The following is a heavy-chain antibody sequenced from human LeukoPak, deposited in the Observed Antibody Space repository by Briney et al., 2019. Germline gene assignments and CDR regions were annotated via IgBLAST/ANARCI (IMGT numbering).Heavy chain of an antibody. D-gene: IGHD6-13*01. CDR1: GGSISSSSYY. V-gene: IGHV4-39*01. CDR2: IYYSGST. Sequence: PSETLSLTCTVSGGSISSSSYYRGWIRQPPGKGLEWIGSIYYSGSTYYNPSLKSRVTISVDTSKNQFSLKLSSVTAADTAVYYCARRGIAAANFDYWGQGTLVTVPS. J-gene: IGHJ4*02. CDR3: ARRGIAAANFDY.